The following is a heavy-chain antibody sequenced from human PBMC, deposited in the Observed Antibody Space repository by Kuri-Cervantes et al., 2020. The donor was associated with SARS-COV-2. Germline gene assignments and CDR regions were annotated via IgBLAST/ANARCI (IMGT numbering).Heavy chain of an antibody. D-gene: IGHD2-15*01. CDR3: ASRGYCSGGSCSKYYFDY. J-gene: IGHJ4*02. Sequence: ESLKISCTVSGGSISSYYWSWIRQPAGKGLEWIGYIYYSGSTNYNPSLKSRVTISVDTSKNQFSLKLSSVTAADTAVYYCASRGYCSGGSCSKYYFDYWGQGTLVTVSS. V-gene: IGHV4-59*12. CDR2: IYYSGST. CDR1: GGSISSYY.